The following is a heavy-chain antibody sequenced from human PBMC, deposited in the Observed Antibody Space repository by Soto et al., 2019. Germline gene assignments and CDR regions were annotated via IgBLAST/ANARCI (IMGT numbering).Heavy chain of an antibody. CDR2: GHFSGDT. Sequence: SETQSLTCSVSGGSVGSYYWSWVRQAPGKGLEWIGFGHFSGDTRYNLSLKRRVTISIDTYRNRLSLKLTSVTAADTAVYYCARESAGSGRNNWFDPWGQGVLVTVSS. CDR3: ARESAGSGRNNWFDP. J-gene: IGHJ5*02. V-gene: IGHV4-59*02. D-gene: IGHD3-10*01. CDR1: GGSVGSYY.